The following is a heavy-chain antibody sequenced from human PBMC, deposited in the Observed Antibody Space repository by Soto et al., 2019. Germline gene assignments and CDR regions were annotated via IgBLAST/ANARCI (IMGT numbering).Heavy chain of an antibody. Sequence: QVQLVQSGAEVKKPGASVRVSCKASGYTFTHYYIHWVRQAPGQGLEWMGIINPNGGITTYAQKFRAGFSMPRDTSTSTVYLELSSLRSEDSAVYYFATSVNSAMAFDYWGQGTLVTVSS. CDR2: INPNGGIT. CDR3: ATSVNSAMAFDY. CDR1: GYTFTHYY. D-gene: IGHD5-18*01. V-gene: IGHV1-46*01. J-gene: IGHJ4*02.